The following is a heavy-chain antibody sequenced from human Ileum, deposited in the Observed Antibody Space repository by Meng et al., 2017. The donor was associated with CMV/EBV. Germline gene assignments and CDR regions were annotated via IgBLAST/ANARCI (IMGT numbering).Heavy chain of an antibody. CDR1: NSAVSDYY. V-gene: IGHV4-34*01. J-gene: IGHJ4*02. CDR3: ARASPQRRFLSY. CDR2: INNRGST. D-gene: IGHD3-3*01. Sequence: QVQLEEWGAGQLKPSESLTLVCAVYNSAVSDYYWTWIRQAPGKGLEWIGEINNRGSTNYNPSLKSRVTISIDTSRNQFSLKLTSMTAADTAVYYCARASPQRRFLSYWGQGTLVTVSS.